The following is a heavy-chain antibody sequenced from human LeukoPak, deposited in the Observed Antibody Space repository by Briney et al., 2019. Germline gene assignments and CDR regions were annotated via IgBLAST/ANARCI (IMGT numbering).Heavy chain of an antibody. D-gene: IGHD6-19*01. CDR1: GGSISSSSYY. CDR3: ASPADSSGWYSDY. Sequence: PSETLSLTCTVSGGSISSSSYYWGWIRQPPGKGLERIGSIYYSGSTYYNPSLKSRVTISVDTSKNQFSLKLSSVTAADTAVYYCASPADSSGWYSDYWGQGTLVTVSS. J-gene: IGHJ4*02. CDR2: IYYSGST. V-gene: IGHV4-39*01.